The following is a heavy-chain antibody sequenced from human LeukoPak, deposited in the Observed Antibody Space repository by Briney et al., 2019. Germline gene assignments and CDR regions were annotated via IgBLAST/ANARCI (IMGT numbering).Heavy chain of an antibody. V-gene: IGHV3-30*02. D-gene: IGHD3-22*01. Sequence: GGSLRLSCGASGFTFSSYGMHWVRQAPGKGLEWVAFIRYDGSNKYYADSVKGRFTISRDNSKNTLYLQMNSLRAEDTAVYYCAKDQRYYYDSSGYSDYWGQGTLVTVSS. J-gene: IGHJ4*02. CDR3: AKDQRYYYDSSGYSDY. CDR1: GFTFSSYG. CDR2: IRYDGSNK.